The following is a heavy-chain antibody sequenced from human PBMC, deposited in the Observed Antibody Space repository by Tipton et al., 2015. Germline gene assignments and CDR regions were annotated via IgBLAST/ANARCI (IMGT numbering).Heavy chain of an antibody. CDR3: ARAEGDFAIGGDGLDV. D-gene: IGHD2-21*02. V-gene: IGHV3-30*07. CDR2: ISYHGNNQ. CDR1: GFTFSTYA. Sequence: SLRLSCAASGFTFSTYAMHWVRQAPGKGLEWLTVISYHGNNQYFADSVRGRFTISRDNSKNTLYLQMTTPRTEDTAAYYCARAEGDFAIGGDGLDVWGQGTTVIVSS. J-gene: IGHJ6*02.